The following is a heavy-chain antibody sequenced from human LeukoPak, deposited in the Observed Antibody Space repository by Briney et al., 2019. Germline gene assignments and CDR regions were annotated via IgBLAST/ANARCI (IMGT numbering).Heavy chain of an antibody. Sequence: SESLSLTCTVSGGSIISSSYYWGWIRQPPGKGLEWIGSIYYSGSTYYNPSLKSRVTISVDTSKNQFSLKLSSVTAADTAVYYCARHRTYSSGWYPPSFDYWGQGTLVTVSS. CDR1: GGSIISSSYY. CDR3: ARHRTYSSGWYPPSFDY. J-gene: IGHJ4*02. CDR2: IYYSGST. V-gene: IGHV4-39*01. D-gene: IGHD6-19*01.